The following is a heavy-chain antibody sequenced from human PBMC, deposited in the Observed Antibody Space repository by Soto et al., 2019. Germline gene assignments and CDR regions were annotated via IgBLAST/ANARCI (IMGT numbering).Heavy chain of an antibody. D-gene: IGHD3-9*01. Sequence: SETLSLTCTVSGGSVSSGSYYWSWIRQPPGKGLEWIGYIYYSGSTNYNPSLKSRVTISVDTSKNQFSLKLSSVTAADTAVYYCARVGAYDIEIDYWGQGTLVTVSS. V-gene: IGHV4-61*01. CDR2: IYYSGST. J-gene: IGHJ4*02. CDR1: GGSVSSGSYY. CDR3: ARVGAYDIEIDY.